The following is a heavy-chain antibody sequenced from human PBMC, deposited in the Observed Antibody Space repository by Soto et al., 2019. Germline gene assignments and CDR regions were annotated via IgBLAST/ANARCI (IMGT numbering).Heavy chain of an antibody. Sequence: EVQLLESGGGLVQPGGSLRLSCAASGFTFSIDAMTWVRQSPGKGLEWVSTISGSSGTTSYADSVRGRFTISRDNSKNSLYLQMNSLRAEDTAVYYCAKDAYGWYFDLWGRGTLVTVSS. D-gene: IGHD4-17*01. J-gene: IGHJ2*01. CDR2: ISGSSGTT. CDR3: AKDAYGWYFDL. CDR1: GFTFSIDA. V-gene: IGHV3-23*01.